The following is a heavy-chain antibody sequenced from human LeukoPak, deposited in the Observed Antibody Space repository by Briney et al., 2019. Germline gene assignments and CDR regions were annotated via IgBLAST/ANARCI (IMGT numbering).Heavy chain of an antibody. CDR1: GGSISSGGYY. V-gene: IGHV4-31*01. CDR2: IYYSGST. Sequence: SQTLSLTCTVSGGSISSGGYYWSWIRQHPGKGRVWIGYIYYSGSTYYTPSLKSPVTISVDTSKNQFSLKLGSVTAADTAVYYWARLVVPAAARFDYWGQGTLVTVSS. J-gene: IGHJ4*02. D-gene: IGHD2-2*01. CDR3: ARLVVPAAARFDY.